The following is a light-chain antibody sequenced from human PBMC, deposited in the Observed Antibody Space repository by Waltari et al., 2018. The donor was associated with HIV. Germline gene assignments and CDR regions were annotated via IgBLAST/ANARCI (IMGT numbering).Light chain of an antibody. CDR3: QQSFSTPLT. J-gene: IGKJ4*01. V-gene: IGKV1-39*01. CDR2: AAS. Sequence: DLQMTQSPSSLSASVGDRVTITCRASQSISSFLNWYQQKPGKAPNLLIYAASSLQSGVPSRFSGSGSATDFTLTISSLQPEDFATYYCQQSFSTPLTFGGGTKVQIK. CDR1: QSISSF.